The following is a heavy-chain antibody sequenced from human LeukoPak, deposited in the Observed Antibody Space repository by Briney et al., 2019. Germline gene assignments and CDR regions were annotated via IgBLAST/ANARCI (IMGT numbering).Heavy chain of an antibody. J-gene: IGHJ4*02. V-gene: IGHV3-48*02. CDR2: ISSSSSTI. CDR3: ATLSMVRGVETFDY. D-gene: IGHD3-10*01. Sequence: GGSLRLSCAASGFTFSSYSMNWVRQAPGKGLEWVSYISSSSSTIYYADSVKGRFTISRDNAKNSLYLQMNSLRDEDTAVYYCATLSMVRGVETFDYWGQGTLVTVSS. CDR1: GFTFSSYS.